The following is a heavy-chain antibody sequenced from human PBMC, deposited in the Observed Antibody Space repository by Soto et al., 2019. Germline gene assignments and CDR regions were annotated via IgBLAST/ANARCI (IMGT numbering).Heavy chain of an antibody. J-gene: IGHJ4*02. D-gene: IGHD4-17*01. Sequence: PGGSLRLSCRASGFAFGDYAMSWVRQAPGKGLEWVGFIRSEAYGGSAGYSAPVPGRFSIYREDYSTTVYLQLNSLKRADTTVCFCSHVARGYLYGSSDSWGQGTLVTVSS. CDR3: SHVARGYLYGSSDS. CDR2: IRSEAYGGSA. V-gene: IGHV3-49*04. CDR1: GFAFGDYA.